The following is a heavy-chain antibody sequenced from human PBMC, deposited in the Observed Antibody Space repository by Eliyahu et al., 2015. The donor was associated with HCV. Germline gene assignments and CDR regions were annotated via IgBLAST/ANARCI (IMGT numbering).Heavy chain of an antibody. CDR2: IYYSGST. CDR1: GGSINSYY. D-gene: IGHD6-13*01. V-gene: IGHV4-59*01. Sequence: QVQLQESGPGLVKPSETLSLTCTVSGGSINSYYWSWIRQPPGKGLEWIGYIYYSGSTYYNPSLKSRVSISIDTSKNQFSLKLSSVTAADTAVYHCASGYTPRVLDYWGQGTLVTVSS. CDR3: ASGYTPRVLDY. J-gene: IGHJ4*02.